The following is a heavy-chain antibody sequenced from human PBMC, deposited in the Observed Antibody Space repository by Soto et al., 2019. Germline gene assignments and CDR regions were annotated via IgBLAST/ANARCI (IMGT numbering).Heavy chain of an antibody. Sequence: PGGSLRLSCAASGFTFSSYWMSWVRQAPGKGLEWVANIKQDGSEKYYVDSVKGRFTISRDNAKNSLYLQMNSLRAEDTAVYYCARERYYDSSGEDAFDIWGQGTMVTVSS. V-gene: IGHV3-7*01. CDR3: ARERYYDSSGEDAFDI. D-gene: IGHD3-22*01. CDR2: IKQDGSEK. J-gene: IGHJ3*02. CDR1: GFTFSSYW.